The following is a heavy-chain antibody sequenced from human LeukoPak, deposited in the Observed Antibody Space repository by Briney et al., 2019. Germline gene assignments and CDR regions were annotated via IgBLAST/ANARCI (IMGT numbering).Heavy chain of an antibody. J-gene: IGHJ5*02. CDR3: ARVKIAAAGTRNRFDP. Sequence: GASVKVSCKASGCTFTSYGISWVRQAPGQGLEWMGWISAYNGNTNYAQKLQGRVTMTTDTSTSTAYMELRSLRSDDTAVYYCARVKIAAAGTRNRFDPWGQGTLVTVSS. CDR2: ISAYNGNT. CDR1: GCTFTSYG. V-gene: IGHV1-18*01. D-gene: IGHD6-13*01.